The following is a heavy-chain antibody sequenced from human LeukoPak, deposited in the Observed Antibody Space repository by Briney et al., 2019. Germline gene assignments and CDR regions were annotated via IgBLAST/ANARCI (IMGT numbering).Heavy chain of an antibody. CDR2: ISWNSGSI. J-gene: IGHJ1*01. CDR1: GFTFNYYS. CDR3: ARGGRLSDSSGYPYFQH. Sequence: GGSLRLSCAASGFTFNYYSINWVRQAPGKGLEWVSGISWNSGSIGYADSVKGRFTISRDNAKNSLYLQMNSLRAEDTAVYYCARGGRLSDSSGYPYFQHWGQGTLVTVSS. V-gene: IGHV3-48*04. D-gene: IGHD3-22*01.